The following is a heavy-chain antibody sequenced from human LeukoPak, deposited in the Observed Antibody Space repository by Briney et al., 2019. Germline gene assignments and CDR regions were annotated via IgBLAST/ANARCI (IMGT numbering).Heavy chain of an antibody. V-gene: IGHV1-2*02. CDR1: GYTFTSYY. D-gene: IGHD3-3*01. J-gene: IGHJ5*02. Sequence: ASVKVSCKASGYTFTSYYMHWVRQAPGQGLELMGWINPNSGGTNYAQKFQGRVTMTRDTSISTAYMELSRLRSDDTAVYYCATTIFGVVIQGTNWFDPWGQGTMVTVSS. CDR2: INPNSGGT. CDR3: ATTIFGVVIQGTNWFDP.